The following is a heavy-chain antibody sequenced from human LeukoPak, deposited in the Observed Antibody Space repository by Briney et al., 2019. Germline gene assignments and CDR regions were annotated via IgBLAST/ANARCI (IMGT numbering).Heavy chain of an antibody. CDR1: GFTFGSYG. V-gene: IGHV3-30*18. J-gene: IGHJ6*02. Sequence: GGSLRLSCAASGFTFGSYGMHWVRQAPGKGLEWVAVISYDGSNKYYADSVKGRFTISRDNSKNTLYLQMNSLRAEDTAVYYCAKSKGIAAAGTNGMDVWGQGTTVTVSS. CDR3: AKSKGIAAAGTNGMDV. D-gene: IGHD6-13*01. CDR2: ISYDGSNK.